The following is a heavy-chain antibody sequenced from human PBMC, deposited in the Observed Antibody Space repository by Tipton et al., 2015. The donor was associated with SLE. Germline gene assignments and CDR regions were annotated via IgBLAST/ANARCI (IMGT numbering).Heavy chain of an antibody. CDR1: GGSISSHY. Sequence: TLSLTCTVSGGSISSHYWSWIRQPPGKGLEWIGYIYYSGSTNYNPSLKSRVTISVDTSKNQFPLKLSSVTAADTAVYYCARDNWNWGQGTLVTVSS. CDR3: ARDNWN. J-gene: IGHJ4*02. D-gene: IGHD1-20*01. V-gene: IGHV4-59*11. CDR2: IYYSGST.